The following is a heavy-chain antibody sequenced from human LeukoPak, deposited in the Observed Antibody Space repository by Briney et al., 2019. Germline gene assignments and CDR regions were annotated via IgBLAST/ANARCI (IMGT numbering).Heavy chain of an antibody. D-gene: IGHD3-9*01. Sequence: GASLRLSCAASGFTFSNYAMSWVRQAPGKGLEWVSAVSGRYTSTYYTDSVKGRFTISRDNSKNTLYLQMNSLSAEDTAIYYCAKWGDYDVLTGYYDSDYWGQGTLVTVSS. CDR3: AKWGDYDVLTGYYDSDY. J-gene: IGHJ4*02. V-gene: IGHV3-23*01. CDR2: VSGRYTST. CDR1: GFTFSNYA.